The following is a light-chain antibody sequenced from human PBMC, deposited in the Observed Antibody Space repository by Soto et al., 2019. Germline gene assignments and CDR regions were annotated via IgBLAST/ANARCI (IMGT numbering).Light chain of an antibody. CDR1: QSVSGN. Sequence: RVMTQSPATLSVSPGERATLSCRASQSVSGNLAWYQQKPGQAPRLLIYAASTRATGIPARFSGSGSGTEFTLTISSLQSEDFAVYYCQQHNNWPPITFGPGTKVDIK. J-gene: IGKJ3*01. CDR3: QQHNNWPPIT. V-gene: IGKV3-15*01. CDR2: AAS.